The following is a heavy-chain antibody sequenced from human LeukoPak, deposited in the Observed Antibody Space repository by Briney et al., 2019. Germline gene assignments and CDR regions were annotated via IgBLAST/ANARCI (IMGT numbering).Heavy chain of an antibody. J-gene: IGHJ4*02. D-gene: IGHD6-13*01. CDR3: ARASSSWDYFDY. V-gene: IGHV6-1*01. CDR1: GDSVSSYSVA. Sequence: SQTLSLTCAISGDSVSSYSVAWNWIRQSPSRGLEWLGRTYYRSKWYNDYAVSVKSRININPDTSKNQFSLHLNSVTPEDTAVYYCARASSSWDYFDYWGQGTLVTVSS. CDR2: TYYRSKWYN.